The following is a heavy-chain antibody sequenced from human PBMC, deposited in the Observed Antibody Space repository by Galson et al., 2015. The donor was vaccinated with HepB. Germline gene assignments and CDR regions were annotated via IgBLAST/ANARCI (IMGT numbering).Heavy chain of an antibody. J-gene: IGHJ4*02. CDR3: ANSGPFLPDHLLPFDY. D-gene: IGHD2-2*01. Sequence: SLRLSCAASGFTFTDAWVSWVRQAPGKGLEWVGRIKSKTFGGTVDYATPVKGRFTISRDDSKNTLYLQVNSRRTEDTAIYYCANSGPFLPDHLLPFDYWGQGTLVTVSS. CDR1: GFTFTDAW. V-gene: IGHV3-15*01. CDR2: IKSKTFGGTV.